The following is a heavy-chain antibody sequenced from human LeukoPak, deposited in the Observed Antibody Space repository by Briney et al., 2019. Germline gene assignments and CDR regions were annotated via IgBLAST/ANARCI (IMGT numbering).Heavy chain of an antibody. V-gene: IGHV3-21*01. CDR3: ASNHYYDSSGYYREHYYFDY. CDR1: GFTFKTYS. J-gene: IGHJ4*02. CDR2: ISSSSSYI. Sequence: GGSLRLSCAASGFTFKTYSMNWVRQAPGKGLEWVSSISSSSSYIYYADSVKGRFTISRDNAKNSLYLQMNSLRAEDTAVYYCASNHYYDSSGYYREHYYFDYWGQGTLVTVSS. D-gene: IGHD3-22*01.